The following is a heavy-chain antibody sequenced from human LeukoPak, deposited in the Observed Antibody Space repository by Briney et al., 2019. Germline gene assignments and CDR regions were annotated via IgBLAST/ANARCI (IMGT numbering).Heavy chain of an antibody. CDR1: GYTFSGYF. CDR3: ARDRRTPFRAMDV. CDR2: INPNSGGT. Sequence: ASVRVSCKSSGYTFSGYFVHWVRQAPGQGLEWLGWINPNSGGTNYAQKFQGRVTMTGDTSINTAYMEVSRLTSDDTAVYYCARDRRTPFRAMDVWGKGTTVTISS. J-gene: IGHJ6*03. V-gene: IGHV1-2*02. D-gene: IGHD3-16*01.